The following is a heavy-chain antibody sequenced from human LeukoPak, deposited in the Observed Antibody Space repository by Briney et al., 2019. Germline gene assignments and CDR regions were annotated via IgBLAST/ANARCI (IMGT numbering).Heavy chain of an antibody. V-gene: IGHV1-2*04. Sequence: APVKVSCKASGYTFTSYGISWVRQAPGQGLEWMGWINPNSGGTNYAQKFQGWVTMTRDTSISTAYMELSRLRSDDTAVYYCARSYYDFWSGYFDYWGQGTLVTVSS. D-gene: IGHD3-3*01. CDR3: ARSYYDFWSGYFDY. CDR1: GYTFTSYG. J-gene: IGHJ4*02. CDR2: INPNSGGT.